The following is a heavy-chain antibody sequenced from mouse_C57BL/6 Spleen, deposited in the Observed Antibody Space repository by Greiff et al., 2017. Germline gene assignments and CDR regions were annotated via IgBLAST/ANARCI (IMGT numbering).Heavy chain of an antibody. CDR3: ARAWGNYGFAY. CDR2: IYPSDSET. CDR1: GYTFTSYW. Sequence: QVQLQQPGAELVRPGSSVKLSCKASGYTFTSYWMDWVKQRPGQGLEWIGNIYPSDSETHYNQKFKDKATLTVDKSSSTAYMQLSILTSEDSAVYYCARAWGNYGFAYWGQGTLVTVSA. J-gene: IGHJ3*01. V-gene: IGHV1-61*01. D-gene: IGHD2-1*01.